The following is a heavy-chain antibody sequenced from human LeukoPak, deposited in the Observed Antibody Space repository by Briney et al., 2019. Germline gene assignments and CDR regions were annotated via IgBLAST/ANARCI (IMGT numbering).Heavy chain of an antibody. J-gene: IGHJ2*01. D-gene: IGHD6-13*01. CDR1: GFTFSSYG. V-gene: IGHV3-30*03. CDR2: ISYDGSNK. CDR3: ARGRQLVPRAWYFDL. Sequence: GGSLRLSCAASGFTFSSYGVHWVRQAPGKGLEWVAVISYDGSNKYYADSVKGRFTISRDNSKNTLYLQMNSLRAEDTAVYYCARGRQLVPRAWYFDLWGRGTLVTVSS.